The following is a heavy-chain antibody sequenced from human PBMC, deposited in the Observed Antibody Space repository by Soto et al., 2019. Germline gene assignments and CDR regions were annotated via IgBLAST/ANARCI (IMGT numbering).Heavy chain of an antibody. V-gene: IGHV4-30-2*01. CDR3: ARVPSP. Sequence: SETLSLTCAVSGGSISSGGYSWSWIRQPPGKGLEWIGYIYHSGSPYYNPSLKIRVTISVDRSKNQFSLKLSSVTAAATAVYYCARVPSPWGKGTLVTVS. J-gene: IGHJ5*02. CDR1: GGSISSGGYS. CDR2: IYHSGSP.